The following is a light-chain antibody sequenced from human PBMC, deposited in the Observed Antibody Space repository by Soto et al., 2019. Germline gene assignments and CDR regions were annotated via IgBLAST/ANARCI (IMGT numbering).Light chain of an antibody. Sequence: QSALTQPASVSGSPGQSITISCTGTSSDVGGYNYVSWYQQHPGKAPKLMIYDVSTRPSGVSNLFSGSKSGNTASLTISGLQAEDEADYYCSSYTSSSTLVVFGGGTQLTVL. V-gene: IGLV2-14*01. J-gene: IGLJ2*01. CDR1: SSDVGGYNY. CDR3: SSYTSSSTLVV. CDR2: DVS.